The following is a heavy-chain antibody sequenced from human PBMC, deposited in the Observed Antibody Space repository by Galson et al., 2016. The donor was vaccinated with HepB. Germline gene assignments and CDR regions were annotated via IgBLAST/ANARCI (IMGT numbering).Heavy chain of an antibody. D-gene: IGHD6-6*01. CDR2: INPSSGTA. V-gene: IGHV1-46*01. CDR3: ATTIPRPARGLLDN. CDR1: GNTFITYH. J-gene: IGHJ4*02. Sequence: SVKVSCKASGNTFITYHMHWVRKAPGQGLEWMGIINPSSGTASSAQKFQGRITMTRDTSTTTVYLELHSLRSDDTAVYYCATTIPRPARGLLDNWGRGTLVTVSS.